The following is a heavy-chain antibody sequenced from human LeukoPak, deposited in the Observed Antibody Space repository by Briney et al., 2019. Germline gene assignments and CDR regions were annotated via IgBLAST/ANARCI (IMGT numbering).Heavy chain of an antibody. D-gene: IGHD3-22*01. CDR1: GGSISSGSYY. Sequence: SQTLSLTCTASGGSISSGSYYWSWIRQPAGKGLEWIGRIYTSGSTNYNPSLKCRVTMSVDTSKNQFSLKLSSVTAADTAVYYCARHYYDSSGYYYWEGYFQHWGQGTLVTVSS. CDR2: IYTSGST. V-gene: IGHV4-61*02. J-gene: IGHJ1*01. CDR3: ARHYYDSSGYYYWEGYFQH.